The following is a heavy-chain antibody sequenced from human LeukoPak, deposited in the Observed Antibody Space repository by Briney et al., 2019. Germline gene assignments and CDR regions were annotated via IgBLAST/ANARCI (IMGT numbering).Heavy chain of an antibody. J-gene: IGHJ4*02. CDR2: VKEDGSEK. CDR1: GFSFSNYW. D-gene: IGHD3-3*01. V-gene: IGHV3-7*03. Sequence: GGSLRLSCAASGFSFSNYWMGWVRQAPGKGLEWVANVKEDGSEKYYMDSVKGRFTISKDYAKNSLYLQMNSLRAEDTAVYYCARDQYDTWSRRGNFDSWGQGTLVTVSS. CDR3: ARDQYDTWSRRGNFDS.